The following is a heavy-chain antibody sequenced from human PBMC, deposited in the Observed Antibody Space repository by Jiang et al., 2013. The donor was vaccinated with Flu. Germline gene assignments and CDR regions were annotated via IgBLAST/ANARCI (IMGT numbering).Heavy chain of an antibody. J-gene: IGHJ3*02. V-gene: IGHV4-59*01. Sequence: GLVKPSETLSLTCTVSGGSISRYYWSWIRQPPGNGLESIGYIYYTGNTNYNPSLKSRVTISVDTSKNQLSLDLSSVTAADTAVYYCARGFVLRGVWSLGAYDIWGRGTMVTVSS. CDR3: ARGFVLRGVWSLGAYDI. D-gene: IGHD3-10*01. CDR2: IYYTGNT. CDR1: GGSISRYY.